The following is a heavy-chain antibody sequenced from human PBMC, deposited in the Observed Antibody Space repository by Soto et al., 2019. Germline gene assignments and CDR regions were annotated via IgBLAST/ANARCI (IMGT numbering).Heavy chain of an antibody. Sequence: QVQLVESGGGVVQPGRSLRLSCAASGFTFSSYAMHWVRQAPGKGLEWVALISYDGSNKYYGVSVKGRFTISRDNSKNTLYLQMNSLRAEDTVVYYCARVSALRAFDPWGQGTLVTVSS. CDR1: GFTFSSYA. CDR2: ISYDGSNK. D-gene: IGHD2-15*01. CDR3: ARVSALRAFDP. J-gene: IGHJ5*02. V-gene: IGHV3-30-3*01.